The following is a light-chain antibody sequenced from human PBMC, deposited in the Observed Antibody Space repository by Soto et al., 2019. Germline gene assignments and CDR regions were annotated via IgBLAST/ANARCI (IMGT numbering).Light chain of an antibody. CDR3: QVWHSTSARV. Sequence: SYELTQPPSVSVAPGQTASITCGGNNIGAKGVHWYQQKNPGQAPVLVVFDDRARPSAIPERFSGSNSGNTATLTISRVEAGDEADYYCQVWHSTSARVFGGGTKLTVL. CDR2: DDR. V-gene: IGLV3-21*02. CDR1: NIGAKG. J-gene: IGLJ2*01.